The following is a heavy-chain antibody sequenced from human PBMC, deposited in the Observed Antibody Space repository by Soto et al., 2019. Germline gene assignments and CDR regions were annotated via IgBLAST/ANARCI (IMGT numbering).Heavy chain of an antibody. V-gene: IGHV1-69*06. Sequence: SVKVSCKASGDTFSSYTISWVRQAPGQGLEWMGGIMPMFGTANYAQKFLGRVTITADKSTSTAYMQLSSLRSEDTAVYYCARDPGKGWGSLFVDKNDYYYGMDVWGQGTTVTVSS. CDR2: IMPMFGTA. CDR3: ARDPGKGWGSLFVDKNDYYYGMDV. D-gene: IGHD3-16*01. CDR1: GDTFSSYT. J-gene: IGHJ6*02.